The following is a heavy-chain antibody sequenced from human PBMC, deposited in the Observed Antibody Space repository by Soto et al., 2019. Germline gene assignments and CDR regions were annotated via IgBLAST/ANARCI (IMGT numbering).Heavy chain of an antibody. CDR2: IFSNDEK. CDR1: GFSLSNARMG. Sequence: SGPTLVNPTETLTLTCTVSGFSLSNARMGVSWIRQPPGKALEWLAHIFSNDEKSYSTSLKSRLTISKDTSKSQVVLTMTNMDPVDTATYYCARIRVGATFIHDAFDIWGQGTMVTVSS. V-gene: IGHV2-26*01. D-gene: IGHD1-26*01. CDR3: ARIRVGATFIHDAFDI. J-gene: IGHJ3*02.